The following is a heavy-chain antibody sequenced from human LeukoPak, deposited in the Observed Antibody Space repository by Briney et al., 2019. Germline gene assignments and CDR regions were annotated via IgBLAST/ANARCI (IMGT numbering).Heavy chain of an antibody. CDR2: MNPNSGNT. CDR1: GYTFTSYD. CDR3: ARSLRGWYKDY. Sequence: ASVKVSCKASGYTFTSYDINWVRQATGQGLERMGWMNPNSGNTAYAQKFQGRVSMTGDTSISTAYMELSSLKSEDTAVYYCARSLRGWYKDYWGQGTLVTVSS. V-gene: IGHV1-8*01. J-gene: IGHJ4*02. D-gene: IGHD6-19*01.